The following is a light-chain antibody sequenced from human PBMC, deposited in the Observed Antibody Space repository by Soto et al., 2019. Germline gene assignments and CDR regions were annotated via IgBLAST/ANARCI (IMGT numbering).Light chain of an antibody. CDR1: QSVSTS. J-gene: IGKJ1*01. V-gene: IGKV3-11*01. CDR2: DAS. CDR3: QVRDVWPS. Sequence: IVLTQSPVTLAVSPGERAVLSCRASQSVSTSLAWYQHKPGQAPRLFIYDASKRAPGIPARFSGSGYGTDFTLTISSLEPEDFAVYYCQVRDVWPSFGQGTKVDIK.